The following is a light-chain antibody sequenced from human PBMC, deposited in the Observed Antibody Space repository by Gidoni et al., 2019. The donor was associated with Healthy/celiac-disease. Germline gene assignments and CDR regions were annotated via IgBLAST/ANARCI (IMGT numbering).Light chain of an antibody. CDR2: WAS. Sequence: DIVITQSPDSLALSLGERAALNCKSSQSVLYSSNNKNYLAWYQQKPGQPPNLLIYWASTRESGVPDRFSGSGSGTDFTLTISSLQAEDVAVYYCQQYYSSPYTFGQGTKLEIK. CDR1: QSVLYSSNNKNY. CDR3: QQYYSSPYT. V-gene: IGKV4-1*01. J-gene: IGKJ2*01.